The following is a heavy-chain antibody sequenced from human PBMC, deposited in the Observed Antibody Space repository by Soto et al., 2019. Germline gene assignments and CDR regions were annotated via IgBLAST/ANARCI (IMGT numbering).Heavy chain of an antibody. CDR1: VFTFISYG. D-gene: IGHD2-2*01. J-gene: IGHJ3*02. V-gene: IGHV3-23*01. Sequence: VVSLRRSCSSSVFTFISYGISWVRQAPGKGLEWVSAISGSVGSTYYADSLKGRLTISRDNSKNKLYLQMNSLRAEDTAVYYCAKGVVPDNRDFDIWGKAKMVNVS. CDR3: AKGVVPDNRDFDI. CDR2: ISGSVGST.